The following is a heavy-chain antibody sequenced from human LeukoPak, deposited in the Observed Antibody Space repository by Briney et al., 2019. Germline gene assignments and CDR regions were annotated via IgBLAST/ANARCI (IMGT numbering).Heavy chain of an antibody. CDR1: GYTFTSYG. CDR3: ARSLAAAGTGGNWFDP. CDR2: ISAYNGNT. Sequence: ASVKVSCKASGYTFTSYGISWVRQAPGQGLEWMGWISAYNGNTNYAQKLQGRVTMTTDTSTSTAYMELRSLRSDDTAGYYCARSLAAAGTGGNWFDPWGQGTLVTVSS. D-gene: IGHD6-13*01. V-gene: IGHV1-18*01. J-gene: IGHJ5*02.